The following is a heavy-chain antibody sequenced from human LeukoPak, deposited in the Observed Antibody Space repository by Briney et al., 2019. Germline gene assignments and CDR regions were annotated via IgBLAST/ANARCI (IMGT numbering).Heavy chain of an antibody. CDR2: ISDSGGST. V-gene: IGHV3-23*01. CDR1: GFKFDAYP. D-gene: IGHD3-22*01. CDR3: AKENGDSSGYYYNNWFDP. Sequence: GGSLKLSCAASGFKFDAYPMSWVRQAPGKGLEWVSSISDSGGSTHYAESVRGRFSLSRDNFEKTLHLQMNRLRAEDTAVYYCAKENGDSSGYYYNNWFDPWGQGTLVTVSS. J-gene: IGHJ5*02.